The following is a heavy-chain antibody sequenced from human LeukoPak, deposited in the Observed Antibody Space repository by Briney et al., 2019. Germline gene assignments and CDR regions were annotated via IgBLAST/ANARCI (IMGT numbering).Heavy chain of an antibody. Sequence: PGGSLRLSCAASGFTFSSYAMSWVRQAPGKGLEWVSAISGSGGSTYYADSVKGRFTISRDNSKNTLYLQMNSPRAEDTAVYYCAKAPTSMLVGAAHFDYWGQGTLVTVSS. CDR1: GFTFSSYA. CDR2: ISGSGGST. CDR3: AKAPTSMLVGAAHFDY. J-gene: IGHJ4*02. V-gene: IGHV3-23*01. D-gene: IGHD1-26*01.